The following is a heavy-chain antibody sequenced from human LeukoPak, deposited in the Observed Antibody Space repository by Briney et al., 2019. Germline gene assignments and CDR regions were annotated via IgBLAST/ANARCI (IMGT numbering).Heavy chain of an antibody. J-gene: IGHJ3*02. D-gene: IGHD1-26*01. Sequence: SETLSLTCTVSGGSISSGGYYWSWIRQHPGKGLEWIGYIYYSGSTYYNPSFKSRVTISVDTSKNQFSLKLSSVTAADTAVYYCARVPRWSIRHSGSYSPRIVDAFDIWGQGTMVTVSS. CDR2: IYYSGST. CDR3: ARVPRWSIRHSGSYSPRIVDAFDI. CDR1: GGSISSGGYY. V-gene: IGHV4-31*03.